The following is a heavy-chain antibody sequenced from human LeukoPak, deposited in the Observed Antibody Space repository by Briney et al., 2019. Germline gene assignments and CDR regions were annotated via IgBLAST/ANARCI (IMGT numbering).Heavy chain of an antibody. CDR1: GFTLSRYW. V-gene: IGHV3-7*01. CDR3: ARHLWIAAAFNY. CDR2: IKQDGSEK. Sequence: PGGSLRLSCAASGFTLSRYWMSWVRQAPGKGLEWVANIKQDGSEKDYVDSVKGRFTISRDNAKNSLYLQMNSLTAEDTAVYYCARHLWIAAAFNYWGQGTLVTVSS. D-gene: IGHD6-13*01. J-gene: IGHJ4*02.